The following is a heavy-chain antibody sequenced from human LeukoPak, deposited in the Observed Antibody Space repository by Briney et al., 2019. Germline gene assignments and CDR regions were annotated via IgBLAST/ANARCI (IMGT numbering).Heavy chain of an antibody. V-gene: IGHV3-74*01. Sequence: GGSLRLSCAASGFTFKTYWMHWVRQAPGKGLVWVSHSNSDGSSTSYADSVRGRFTIFRDNAKNTLYLQMNSLRAEDTAVYYCARDLKGPVNDVFDMWGQGTMVTVSS. D-gene: IGHD4-23*01. CDR2: SNSDGSST. CDR1: GFTFKTYW. J-gene: IGHJ3*02. CDR3: ARDLKGPVNDVFDM.